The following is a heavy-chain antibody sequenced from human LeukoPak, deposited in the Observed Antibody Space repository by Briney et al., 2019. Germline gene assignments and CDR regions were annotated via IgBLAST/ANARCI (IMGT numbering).Heavy chain of an antibody. V-gene: IGHV7-4-1*02. D-gene: IGHD3-16*02. J-gene: IGHJ4*02. CDR3: ARGWIEPAPGVTFGGVIVIPGY. CDR2: INTNTGNP. CDR1: GYTFTSYA. Sequence: ASVKVSCKASGYTFTSYAMNWVRQAPGQGLEWMGWINTNTGNPTYAQGFTGRFVFSLDTSVSTAYLQISSLKAEDTAVYYCARGWIEPAPGVTFGGVIVIPGYWGQGTLVTVSS.